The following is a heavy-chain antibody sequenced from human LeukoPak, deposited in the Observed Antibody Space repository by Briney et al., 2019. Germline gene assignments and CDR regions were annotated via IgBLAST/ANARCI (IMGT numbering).Heavy chain of an antibody. CDR1: GGSLSPHY. J-gene: IGHJ4*02. Sequence: SETLSLTCAVSGGSLSPHYWSWIRQPLGKGLEWIGEINNRGITNYSPSLQRRVTISVDTSRNQFSLKLTSVTAADTAMYYCARVPLWWLTPFDYWGQGSLVTVSS. CDR3: ARVPLWWLTPFDY. CDR2: INNRGIT. D-gene: IGHD5-12*01. V-gene: IGHV4-34*01.